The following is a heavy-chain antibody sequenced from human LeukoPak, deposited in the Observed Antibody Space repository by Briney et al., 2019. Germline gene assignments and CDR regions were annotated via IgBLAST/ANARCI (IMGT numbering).Heavy chain of an antibody. CDR3: AKGYTNGVNQEVWLDP. CDR2: MYYTGNT. D-gene: IGHD2-8*01. CDR1: GGSISSRSYS. Sequence: SETLSLTCTVSGGSISSRSYSWGWIRQPPGKGLEWIGSMYYTGNTDYNPSLKSRLTMSVDTSMNQFFLKLSSVTAADTAVYFCAKGYTNGVNQEVWLDPWGQGTLVTVSS. V-gene: IGHV4-39*07. J-gene: IGHJ5*02.